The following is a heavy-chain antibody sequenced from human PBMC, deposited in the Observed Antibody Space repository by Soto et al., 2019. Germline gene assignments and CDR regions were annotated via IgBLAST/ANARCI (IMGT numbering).Heavy chain of an antibody. J-gene: IGHJ4*02. V-gene: IGHV3-9*01. CDR2: ISWNSGSI. CDR3: AKDMGQQLFGRDYLFDY. Sequence: EVQLVESGGGLVQPGRSLRLSCAASGFTFDDYAMHWVRQAPGKGLEWVSGISWNSGSIGYADSVKGRFTISRDNAKNSLYLQMNSLGAEDTALYYCAKDMGQQLFGRDYLFDYWGQGTLVTVSS. D-gene: IGHD6-13*01. CDR1: GFTFDDYA.